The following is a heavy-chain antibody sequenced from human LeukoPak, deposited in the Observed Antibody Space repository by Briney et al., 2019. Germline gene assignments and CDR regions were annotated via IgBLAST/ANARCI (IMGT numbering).Heavy chain of an antibody. D-gene: IGHD1-26*01. V-gene: IGHV3-74*01. CDR1: GFTFSSYW. CDR3: ARTTYSGSYDGV. CDR2: INTDGSST. J-gene: IGHJ3*01. Sequence: GGSLRLSCAASGFTFSSYWMHWVRQAPGKGLVWVSRINTDGSSTSYADSVKGRFTISRDNAKNTLYLQMNSLRAEDTAVYYCARTTYSGSYDGVWGQGTMVTVSS.